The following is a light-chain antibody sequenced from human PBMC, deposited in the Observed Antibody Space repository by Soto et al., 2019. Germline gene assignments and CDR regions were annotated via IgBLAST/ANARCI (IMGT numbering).Light chain of an antibody. CDR3: QQYGTWIT. Sequence: EIVLTQSPATLSLSPGERVSLSCGASQWFSGKNLAWYQQKPGQPPGLLIYSSSVRASGAPDRFRGSGSGTDFTLTITRLEPEDFAVYYCQQYGTWITFGQGTRLETK. CDR2: SSS. J-gene: IGKJ5*01. CDR1: QWFSGKN. V-gene: IGKV3-20*01.